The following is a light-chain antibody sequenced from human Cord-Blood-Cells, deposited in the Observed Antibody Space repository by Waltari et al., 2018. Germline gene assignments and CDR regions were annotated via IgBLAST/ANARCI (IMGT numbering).Light chain of an antibody. CDR1: SRDVGGYNY. Sequence: QSALTQPASVSGSPGQSLTISCPGTSRDVGGYNYVPWYQQHPGKAPKLMIYDVSNRPSGVSNRFSGSKSGNTASLTIPGLQAEDEADYYCSSYTSSSTLVFGGGTKLTVL. CDR3: SSYTSSSTLV. V-gene: IGLV2-14*01. CDR2: DVS. J-gene: IGLJ2*01.